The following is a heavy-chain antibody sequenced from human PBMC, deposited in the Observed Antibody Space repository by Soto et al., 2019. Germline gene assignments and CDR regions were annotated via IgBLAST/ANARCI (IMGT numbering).Heavy chain of an antibody. CDR3: AREFTIFGVVIGYWFDP. Sequence: EVQLVQSGAEVKKPGESLRISCKGSGYSFTSYWISWVRQMPGKGLEWMGRIDPSDSYTNYIPSFQGHVTISADKSTSTAYLQWSSLKASDTAMYYCAREFTIFGVVIGYWFDPWGQGTLVTVSS. D-gene: IGHD3-3*01. J-gene: IGHJ5*02. CDR1: GYSFTSYW. CDR2: IDPSDSYT. V-gene: IGHV5-10-1*03.